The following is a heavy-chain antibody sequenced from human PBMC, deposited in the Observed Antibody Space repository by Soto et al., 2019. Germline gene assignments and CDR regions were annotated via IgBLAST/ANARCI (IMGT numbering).Heavy chain of an antibody. J-gene: IGHJ5*02. CDR2: MNPNSGNT. CDR3: ARGQRGNYDYIWGSYRSYNWFDP. V-gene: IGHV1-8*01. Sequence: QVQLVQSGAEVKKPGASVKVSCKASGYTFTSYDINWVRQATGQGLEWMGWMNPNSGNTGYAQKFQGRVTMTGNSSISTAYMELSSLRSEDTAVYYCARGQRGNYDYIWGSYRSYNWFDPWGQGTLVTVSS. CDR1: GYTFTSYD. D-gene: IGHD3-16*02.